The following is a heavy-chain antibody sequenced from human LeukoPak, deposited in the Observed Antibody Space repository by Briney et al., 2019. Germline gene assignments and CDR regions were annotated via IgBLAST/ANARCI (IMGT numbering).Heavy chain of an antibody. CDR1: GYTFTSYD. J-gene: IGHJ5*02. CDR3: ARAPKRYCSSTSCLRNPWFDP. Sequence: ASVKVSCKASGYTFTSYDINWVRQATGQGLEWMGWMNPNSGNTGYAQKFQGRVTMTRNTSISTAYMEPSSLRSEDTAVYYCARAPKRYCSSTSCLRNPWFDPWGQGTLVTVSS. D-gene: IGHD2-2*01. V-gene: IGHV1-8*01. CDR2: MNPNSGNT.